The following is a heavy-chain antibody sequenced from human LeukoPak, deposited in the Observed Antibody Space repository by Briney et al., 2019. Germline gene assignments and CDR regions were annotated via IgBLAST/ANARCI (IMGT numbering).Heavy chain of an antibody. D-gene: IGHD3-3*01. V-gene: IGHV3-66*02. CDR1: GLTVSSNY. J-gene: IGHJ6*02. Sequence: GGSLRLSCAASGLTVSSNYMSWVRQAQGLEWVSIIYSDGSTYYADSVKGRSTISRDNSKNTLYLQMNSLRTEDSAVYYCARVPYDFWRKGMDVWGQGTTVTVSS. CDR3: ARVPYDFWRKGMDV. CDR2: IYSDGST.